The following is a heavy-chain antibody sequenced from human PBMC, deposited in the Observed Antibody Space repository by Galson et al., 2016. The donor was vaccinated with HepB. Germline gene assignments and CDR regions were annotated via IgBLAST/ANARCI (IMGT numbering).Heavy chain of an antibody. D-gene: IGHD2-2*01. CDR2: IDWEDDK. J-gene: IGHJ4*02. CDR3: ARVQGYQGAFDY. Sequence: PALVKPTQTLALTCAFSGFSLDTSGMCVSWLRQPPGKALEWLALIDWEDDKYYSTSLKTRLTISKETSKSQVVLTMTNMDPVDTATYYCARVQGYQGAFDYWGQGTLVTVSS. V-gene: IGHV2-70*01. CDR1: GFSLDTSGMC.